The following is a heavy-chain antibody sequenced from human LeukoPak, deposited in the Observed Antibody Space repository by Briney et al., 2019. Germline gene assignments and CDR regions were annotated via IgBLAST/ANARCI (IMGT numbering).Heavy chain of an antibody. D-gene: IGHD1-14*01. CDR3: AKDYNNGFDY. Sequence: GGSLRLSCAASGFSFSGYGMHWVRQAPGKGLEWVTFIRYDGSTKSYADSVKGRFTIARDNSKNTLYLQMNSLRAEDTAVYPCAKDYNNGFDYWGQGALVTVSS. J-gene: IGHJ4*02. CDR1: GFSFSGYG. V-gene: IGHV3-30*02. CDR2: IRYDGSTK.